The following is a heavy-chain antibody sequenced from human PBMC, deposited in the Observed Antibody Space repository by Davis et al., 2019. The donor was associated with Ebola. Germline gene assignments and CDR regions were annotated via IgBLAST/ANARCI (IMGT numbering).Heavy chain of an antibody. CDR2: LHRGGAT. Sequence: GESLKISCAASGFTFSTYWMHWVRQAPGKGLEWVSVLHRGGATYYADSVKGRFIVSRDNFKNTMYLRMYNLRADDTAVYYCASPPDDYADYWGQGTLVTVSS. CDR1: GFTFSTYW. J-gene: IGHJ4*02. CDR3: ASPPDDYADY. V-gene: IGHV3-53*01. D-gene: IGHD1-14*01.